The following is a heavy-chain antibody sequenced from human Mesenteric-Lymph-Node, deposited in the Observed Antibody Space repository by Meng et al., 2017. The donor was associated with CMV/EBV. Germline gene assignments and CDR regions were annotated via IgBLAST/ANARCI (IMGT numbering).Heavy chain of an antibody. V-gene: IGHV3-21*01. J-gene: IGHJ4*02. CDR1: GFNFSSDS. Sequence: ACGFNFSSDSMNWVRQATGKGLEWVSSISSSSSYIYYADSVKGRFTISRDNAKNSLYLQMNSLRAEDTAVYYCARGRYYYDSSGYYYWGQGTLVTVSS. D-gene: IGHD3-22*01. CDR3: ARGRYYYDSSGYYY. CDR2: ISSSSSYI.